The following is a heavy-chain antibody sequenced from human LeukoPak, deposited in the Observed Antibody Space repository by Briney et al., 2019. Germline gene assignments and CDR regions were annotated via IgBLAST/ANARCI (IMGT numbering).Heavy chain of an antibody. CDR1: GGSVSSGSYF. J-gene: IGHJ4*02. CDR2: IYDSGRA. CDR3: ARDRLGGYSYVY. D-gene: IGHD5-12*01. Sequence: PSETLSLTCTVSGGSVSSGSYFWTWIRQSPGKRLEYVGYIYDSGRANYNPSLKSRVTISKDTSKNQFSLKLSSVTAADTAVYYCARDRLGGYSYVYWGQGSLVTVSS. V-gene: IGHV4-61*01.